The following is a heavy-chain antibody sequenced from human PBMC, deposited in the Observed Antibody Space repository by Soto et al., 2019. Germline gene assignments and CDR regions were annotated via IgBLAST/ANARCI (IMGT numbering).Heavy chain of an antibody. D-gene: IGHD1-26*01. Sequence: GGSLRLSWAASGFTFSSYWMSWVRQAPGKGLAWVANIKQEGSEKFYVDSVKGRFTISRDNAKNSLYLQMNSLRAEDTAVCYCARVFIVGASVDAFDIWGQGTMVTVSS. CDR3: ARVFIVGASVDAFDI. CDR1: GFTFSSYW. J-gene: IGHJ3*02. V-gene: IGHV3-7*01. CDR2: IKQEGSEK.